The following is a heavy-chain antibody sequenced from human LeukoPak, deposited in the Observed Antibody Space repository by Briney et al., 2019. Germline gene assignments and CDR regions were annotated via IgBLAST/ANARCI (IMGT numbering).Heavy chain of an antibody. J-gene: IGHJ4*02. CDR2: IDPDGSEK. Sequence: PGGSLRLSCAASGFSFSNNYMSWVRQAPGKGLEWVANIDPDGSEKQYGDSVKGRFTTSRDNAKNSLYLQMNSLRAEDTAIHYCARIYYFGDNNWRYFDNWGQGTLVTVSS. V-gene: IGHV3-7*01. D-gene: IGHD3-10*01. CDR1: GFSFSNNY. CDR3: ARIYYFGDNNWRYFDN.